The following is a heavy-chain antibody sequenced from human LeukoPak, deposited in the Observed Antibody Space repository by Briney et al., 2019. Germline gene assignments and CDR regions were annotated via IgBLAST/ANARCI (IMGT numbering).Heavy chain of an antibody. CDR2: NTGGEH. CDR1: AFIVSGNY. J-gene: IGHJ5*02. V-gene: IGHV3-53*01. D-gene: IGHD4-17*01. CDR3: ARGGRAYGDFAS. Sequence: GGSLRPSGAASAFIVSGNYLGGVRQSPGKGREWFSVNTGGEHYSADCVKGRFTTSRDNSNTKVYLQMHSLRVEDTGVYSCARGGRAYGDFASWGQGTLVTVSS.